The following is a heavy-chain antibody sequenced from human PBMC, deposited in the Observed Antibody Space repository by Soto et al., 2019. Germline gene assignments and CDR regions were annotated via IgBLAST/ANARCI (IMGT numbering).Heavy chain of an antibody. Sequence: QLHLVQSGAVVKKPGASVTVSCSASGYPVTAYYMHWVRPAPGRGLEWMGGINPATGAAKYTQTFQGRVTMTRDTSTSTVFMELRGLTSEDTAVFYCARGGGVGVAGSAAFDMWGQGTLVTVSS. CDR3: ARGGGVGVAGSAAFDM. V-gene: IGHV1-2*02. CDR1: GYPVTAYY. CDR2: INPATGAA. J-gene: IGHJ3*02. D-gene: IGHD3-3*01.